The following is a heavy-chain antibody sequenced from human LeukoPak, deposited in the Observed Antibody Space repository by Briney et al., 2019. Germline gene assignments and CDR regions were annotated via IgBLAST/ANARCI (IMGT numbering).Heavy chain of an antibody. CDR3: AKNGDRGAYCSGGSCYPYYYYYIDV. V-gene: IGHV3-23*01. Sequence: GGTLRLSCAASGFTFSSYGMSWVRQAPGKGLEWVSAISATGGTTYYADSVKGRFTISRDNSKNTLYLQMNSLRAEDTAIYYCAKNGDRGAYCSGGSCYPYYYYYIDVWGKGTTVTISS. D-gene: IGHD2-15*01. CDR2: ISATGGTT. CDR1: GFTFSSYG. J-gene: IGHJ6*03.